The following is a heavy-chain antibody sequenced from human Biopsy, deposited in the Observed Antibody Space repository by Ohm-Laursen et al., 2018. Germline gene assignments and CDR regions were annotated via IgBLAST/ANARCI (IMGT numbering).Heavy chain of an antibody. V-gene: IGHV6-1*01. CDR3: ARETPTGIPFNWFDP. D-gene: IGHD1-1*01. CDR2: TYYRTKWFN. CDR1: GDSVSNNDAA. Sequence: QTLSLTCAISGDSVSNNDAAWSWIRQSPSRGLEWLGRTYYRTKWFNDYAVFVKSRIVIKPDTSKNQFSLQLSSVTPEDTAVYYCARETPTGIPFNWFDPWGQGALVTVSS. J-gene: IGHJ5*02.